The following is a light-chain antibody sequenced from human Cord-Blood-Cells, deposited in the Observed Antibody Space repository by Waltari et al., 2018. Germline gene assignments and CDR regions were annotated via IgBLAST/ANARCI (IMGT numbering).Light chain of an antibody. CDR1: SSNIGSNY. CDR2: RNN. Sequence: QSVLTQPPSASGTPGQRVTISCSGSSSNIGSNYVYWYQQLPGTAPKLLIYRNNQRPSGVPDRLSGSKSGTSASLAISGLRSEDEADYYCAAWDDSLSGRVFGGGTKLTVI. J-gene: IGLJ3*02. CDR3: AAWDDSLSGRV. V-gene: IGLV1-47*01.